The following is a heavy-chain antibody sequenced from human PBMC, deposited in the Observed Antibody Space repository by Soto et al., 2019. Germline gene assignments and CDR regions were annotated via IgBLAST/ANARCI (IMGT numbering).Heavy chain of an antibody. CDR3: AKDRGGSYYNYYGMDV. V-gene: IGHV3-30*18. J-gene: IGHJ6*02. CDR2: ISYDGSNK. CDR1: GFTFSSYG. D-gene: IGHD1-26*01. Sequence: QVQLVESGGGVVQPGRSLRLSCAASGFTFSSYGMHWVRQAPGKGLEWVAVISYDGSNKYYADSVKGRFTISRDNSKNTLYLQMNSLRAEDTDVYYCAKDRGGSYYNYYGMDVWGQGTTVTVSS.